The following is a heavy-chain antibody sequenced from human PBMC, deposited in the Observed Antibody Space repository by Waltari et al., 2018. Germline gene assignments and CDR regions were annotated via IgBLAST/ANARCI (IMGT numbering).Heavy chain of an antibody. Sequence: PGLVKPSATLSLTCTVSGGSISSSSYYWGWIRQPPGKGLEWIGSIYYSGSTYYNPSLKSRVTISVDTSKNQFSLKLSSVTAADTAVYYCARDRRSVAPDAFDIWGQGTMVTVSS. CDR3: ARDRRSVAPDAFDI. J-gene: IGHJ3*02. D-gene: IGHD3-10*01. CDR1: GGSISSSSYY. V-gene: IGHV4-39*07. CDR2: IYYSGST.